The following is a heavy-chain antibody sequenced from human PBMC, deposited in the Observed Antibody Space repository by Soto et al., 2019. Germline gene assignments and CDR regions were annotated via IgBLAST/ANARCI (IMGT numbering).Heavy chain of an antibody. D-gene: IGHD3-22*01. Sequence: EVQLVESGEGLVKPGGSLRLSCAASGFTFSSYSMNWVRQAPGKGLEWVSSISSSSSYIYYADSVKGRFTISRDNAKNSLYLQMNSLRAEDTAVYYCASRVIYDSSGYVDYWGQGTLVTVSS. CDR1: GFTFSSYS. CDR3: ASRVIYDSSGYVDY. CDR2: ISSSSSYI. V-gene: IGHV3-21*01. J-gene: IGHJ4*02.